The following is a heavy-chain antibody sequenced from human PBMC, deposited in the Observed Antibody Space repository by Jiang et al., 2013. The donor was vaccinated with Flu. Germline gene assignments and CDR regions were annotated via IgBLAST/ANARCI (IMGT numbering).Heavy chain of an antibody. CDR3: ARGGSSSGYYYYGMDV. J-gene: IGHJ6*04. V-gene: IGHV1-3*01. CDR2: INAGNGNT. CDR1: GYTFTSYA. D-gene: IGHD6-6*01. Sequence: QSGAEVKKPGASVKVSCKASGYTFTSYAMHWVRQAPGQRLEWMGWINAGNGNTKYSQKFQGRVTITRDTSASTAYMELSSLRSEDTAVYYCARGGSSSGYYYYGMDVWGKGPRSPSPQ.